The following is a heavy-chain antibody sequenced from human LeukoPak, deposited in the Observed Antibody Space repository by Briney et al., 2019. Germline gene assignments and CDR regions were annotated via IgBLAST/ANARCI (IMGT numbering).Heavy chain of an antibody. V-gene: IGHV3-11*04. Sequence: GGSLRLSCAPSGFIFSDFYMTWIRQAPGKGLEWVSYISGSSHNIQYADSVKGRFTVSRDNAKKSLYLQMNSLRAEDTAVYFCARGRATVTTHWFDPWGQGTLVTVSS. D-gene: IGHD4-11*01. CDR3: ARGRATVTTHWFDP. CDR1: GFIFSDFY. CDR2: ISGSSHNI. J-gene: IGHJ5*02.